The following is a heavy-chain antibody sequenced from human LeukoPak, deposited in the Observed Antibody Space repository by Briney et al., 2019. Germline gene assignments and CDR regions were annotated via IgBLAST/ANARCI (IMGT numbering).Heavy chain of an antibody. CDR3: ARRVQLLFPYFDY. V-gene: IGHV4-59*12. Sequence: PSETLSLTCTVSGGSISSYYWSWIRQPPGKGLEWIGYIYYSGSTNYNPSLKSRVTISVYTSKNQFSLKLSSVTAADTAVYYCARRVQLLFPYFDYWGQGTLVTVSS. D-gene: IGHD2-2*01. CDR1: GGSISSYY. J-gene: IGHJ4*02. CDR2: IYYSGST.